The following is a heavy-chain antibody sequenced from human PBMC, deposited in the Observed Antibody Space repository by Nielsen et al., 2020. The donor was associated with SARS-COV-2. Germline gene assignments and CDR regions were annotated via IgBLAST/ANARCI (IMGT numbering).Heavy chain of an antibody. D-gene: IGHD3-16*01. CDR1: GDSVSSHDW. CDR2: VSHSGST. J-gene: IGHJ1*01. CDR3: AREGELREYSHH. Sequence: SETLSLTCAVSGDSVSSHDWWTWVRQSPGKGLEWLGEVSHSGSTNYNPSLKSRVTMSVDRSKHQFSLKLASVTAADAGVYYCAREGELREYSHHWGQGTLVTVSS. V-gene: IGHV4-4*02.